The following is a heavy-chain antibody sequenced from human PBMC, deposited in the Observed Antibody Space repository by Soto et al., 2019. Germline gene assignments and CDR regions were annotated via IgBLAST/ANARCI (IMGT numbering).Heavy chain of an antibody. CDR3: AREGAVAGYPFDY. Sequence: QVQLVESGGGVDQPGRSLRLSCAASGFTYSSYAMHWVRQAPGTGLEWVAVISYDGSNKYYADSVKGRFTISRDNSKNTLYLQMNSLRAEDTAVYYCAREGAVAGYPFDYWGQGTLVTVSS. CDR2: ISYDGSNK. CDR1: GFTYSSYA. D-gene: IGHD6-19*01. J-gene: IGHJ4*02. V-gene: IGHV3-30-3*01.